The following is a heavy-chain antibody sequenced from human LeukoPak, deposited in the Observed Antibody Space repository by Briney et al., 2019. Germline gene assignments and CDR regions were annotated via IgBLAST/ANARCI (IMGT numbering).Heavy chain of an antibody. CDR1: GFTFSSYN. D-gene: IGHD3-3*01. J-gene: IGHJ4*02. Sequence: GGSQRLSCAASGFTFSSYNMNWVRQAPGKGLEWVSSISSSSSYIYYADSVEGRFTISRDNAKNSLYLQMNSLRAEDTAVYYCARHPDEDDFWSGYLDYWGQGTLVTVSS. CDR3: ARHPDEDDFWSGYLDY. CDR2: ISSSSSYI. V-gene: IGHV3-21*01.